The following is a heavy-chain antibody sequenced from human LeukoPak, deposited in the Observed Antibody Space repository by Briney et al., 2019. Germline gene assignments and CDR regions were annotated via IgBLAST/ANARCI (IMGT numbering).Heavy chain of an antibody. V-gene: IGHV1-46*01. Sequence: ASVKVSCKASGYTFPSYYMHWVRPAPGQGLEWTGIYIPSGGSTGYTQKFQGRVTMTSDTSTSTVYMDLSSLRAEDTAVYYCARDKGYGGNTGPIDYWGQGTLVTVSS. J-gene: IGHJ4*02. D-gene: IGHD4/OR15-4a*01. CDR1: GYTFPSYY. CDR3: ARDKGYGGNTGPIDY. CDR2: YIPSGGST.